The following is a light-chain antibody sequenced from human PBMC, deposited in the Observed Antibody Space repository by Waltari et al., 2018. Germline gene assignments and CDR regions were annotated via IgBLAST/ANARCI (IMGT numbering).Light chain of an antibody. Sequence: DIQLTQSPSSLSASVGDRVTIPSRASQSISSYLNWYQQKPGKAPKLLIYAASSLQSGVPSRFSGSGSGTDFTLTISSLQPEDFATYYCQQSYSTSMYTFGQGTKLEIK. J-gene: IGKJ2*01. CDR2: AAS. CDR3: QQSYSTSMYT. V-gene: IGKV1-39*01. CDR1: QSISSY.